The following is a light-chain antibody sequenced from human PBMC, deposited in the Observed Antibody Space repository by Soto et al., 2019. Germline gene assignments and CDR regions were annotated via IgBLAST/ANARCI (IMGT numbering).Light chain of an antibody. CDR1: QGIGSW. CDR3: QQGSTFPT. J-gene: IGKJ1*01. CDR2: SVS. V-gene: IGKV1-12*01. Sequence: DIQMTQSPSFVSASVGDRVSITCRASQGIGSWLAWYQQKPGTAPKLLIYSVSSLQSGVPSRFSGSGSGTDFTPTISSLQPEDFATYYCQQGSTFPTFGQGTKVDIK.